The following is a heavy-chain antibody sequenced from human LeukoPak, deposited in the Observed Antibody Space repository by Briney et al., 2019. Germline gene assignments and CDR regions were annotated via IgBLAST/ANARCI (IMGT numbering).Heavy chain of an antibody. V-gene: IGHV3-9*01. CDR1: GFTFDDYA. D-gene: IGHD2-8*01. CDR2: ISWNSGSI. CDR3: VKDSLPLVYAIFDY. Sequence: GRSLRLSCAASGFTFDDYAMHWVRQAPGKGLEWVSGISWNSGSIGYADSVKGRFTISRDNAKNSLYLQMNSLRAEDTALYYCVKDSLPLVYAIFDYWGQGTLVTVSS. J-gene: IGHJ4*02.